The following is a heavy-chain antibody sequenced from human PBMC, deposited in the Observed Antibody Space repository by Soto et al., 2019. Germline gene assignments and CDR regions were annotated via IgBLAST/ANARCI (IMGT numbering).Heavy chain of an antibody. Sequence: QVQLQDSGPGLVKPSETLSLSCTVSGGSISSYYWSWFRQSPGKRMEWIGYVHHSWGSSYNPSLQSRVAIPLATPKSQFSLKVTSVTAKDTAVYYCARQGFGPLHGLVDVWGQGTTVTVSS. CDR3: ARQGFGPLHGLVDV. CDR1: GGSISSYY. J-gene: IGHJ6*02. D-gene: IGHD3-10*01. V-gene: IGHV4-59*08. CDR2: VHHSWGS.